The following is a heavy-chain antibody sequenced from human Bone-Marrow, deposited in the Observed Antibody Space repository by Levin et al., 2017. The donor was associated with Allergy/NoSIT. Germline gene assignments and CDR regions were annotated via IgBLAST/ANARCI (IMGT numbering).Heavy chain of an antibody. CDR1: GYTFTGYY. V-gene: IGHV1-2*02. D-gene: IGHD3-10*01. J-gene: IGHJ4*02. Sequence: GESLKISCKASGYTFTGYYIHWVRQAPGQGLEWMGWINTDSGVTKYAQKFQDRVTMTRDTSISAANMELSRQRSDDTAVYYCARWDRISLVRRVADYHADYWGQGTLVTVSS. CDR3: ARWDRISLVRRVADYHADY. CDR2: INTDSGVT.